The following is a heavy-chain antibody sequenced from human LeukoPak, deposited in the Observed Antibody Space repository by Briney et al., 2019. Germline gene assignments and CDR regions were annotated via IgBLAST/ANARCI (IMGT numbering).Heavy chain of an antibody. CDR3: AKDAFREGAITY. V-gene: IGHV3-30*02. Sequence: PGASLRLSCAASGFTFSSYDMHWVRQAPGQGLEWMAFIRYDGSKKYYADSLKGRFTISRDNSKNTPYLQMNSLRAEDTAVYYCAKDAFREGAITYWGQRTLVTVSP. J-gene: IGHJ4*02. D-gene: IGHD1-26*01. CDR1: GFTFSSYD. CDR2: IRYDGSKK.